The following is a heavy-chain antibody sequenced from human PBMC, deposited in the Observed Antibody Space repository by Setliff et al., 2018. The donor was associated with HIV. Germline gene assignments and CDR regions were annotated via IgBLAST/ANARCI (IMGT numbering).Heavy chain of an antibody. CDR3: ATSLPPGISYVYDAFDI. V-gene: IGHV3-48*04. Sequence: GGSLRLSCAASGFTFSSYSMNWVRQAPGKGLEWVSYISSSGTTMHYADSVRGRFTISRDNAKNSLYLQMNSLRAEDTAVYYCATSLPPGISYVYDAFDIWGQGTMVTVS. CDR1: GFTFSSYS. J-gene: IGHJ3*02. CDR2: ISSSGTTM. D-gene: IGHD3-16*01.